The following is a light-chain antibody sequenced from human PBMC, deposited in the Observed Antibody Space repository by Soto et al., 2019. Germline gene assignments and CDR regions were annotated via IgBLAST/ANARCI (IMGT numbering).Light chain of an antibody. CDR1: QSISSW. V-gene: IGKV1-5*01. CDR3: QQSYRTPWT. Sequence: DIQMTKSPSTLSASVGDRVTMTCRSSQSISSWLAWFQQKPGKAPKLLIYDASSLESGVPSRFSGSGSGTEFTLTISSLQPGDFGTYYCQQSYRTPWTFGQGTKVDIK. CDR2: DAS. J-gene: IGKJ1*01.